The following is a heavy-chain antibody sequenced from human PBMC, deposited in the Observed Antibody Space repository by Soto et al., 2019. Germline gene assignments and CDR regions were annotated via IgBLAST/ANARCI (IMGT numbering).Heavy chain of an antibody. Sequence: PGGSLRLSCAASGFTFSSSWMSWVRQAPGKGLEWVANIKQDGTETYYVDSVKGRFTISRDNAKNSLSLQMNSLRAEDTAVYYCASYGSDSSGYYYFDYWGQGTLVTVSS. J-gene: IGHJ4*02. V-gene: IGHV3-7*01. CDR1: GFTFSSSW. CDR2: IKQDGTET. D-gene: IGHD3-22*01. CDR3: ASYGSDSSGYYYFDY.